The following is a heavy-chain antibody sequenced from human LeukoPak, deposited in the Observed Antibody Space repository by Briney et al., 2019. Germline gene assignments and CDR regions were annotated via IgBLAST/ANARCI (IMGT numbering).Heavy chain of an antibody. D-gene: IGHD2-2*01. V-gene: IGHV1-18*01. J-gene: IGHJ4*02. CDR3: ARAGGRCSSTSCHALSPDY. CDR2: ISAYNGNT. Sequence: ASVKVSCTASGYTFTSYGISWVRQAPGQGLEWMGWISAYNGNTNYAQKLQGRVTMTTDTSTSTAYMELRSLRSDDTAVYYCARAGGRCSSTSCHALSPDYWGQGTLVTVSS. CDR1: GYTFTSYG.